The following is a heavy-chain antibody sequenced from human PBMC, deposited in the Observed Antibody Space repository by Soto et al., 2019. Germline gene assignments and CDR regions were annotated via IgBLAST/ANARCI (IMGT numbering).Heavy chain of an antibody. Sequence: EVQLVESGGGLVQPGGSLRLSFAASGFTFSRYLMHWVRQAPGKGLVWVSRINSDGSSTSYADSVKGRFNISRDNPKNTLYLQMNSLRAEDTAVYYCARGGSLNWYFDLWGRGTLVTVSS. CDR1: GFTFSRYL. CDR2: INSDGSST. V-gene: IGHV3-74*01. D-gene: IGHD1-26*01. J-gene: IGHJ2*01. CDR3: ARGGSLNWYFDL.